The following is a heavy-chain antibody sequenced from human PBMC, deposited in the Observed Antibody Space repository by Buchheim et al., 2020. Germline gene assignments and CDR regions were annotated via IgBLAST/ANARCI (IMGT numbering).Heavy chain of an antibody. J-gene: IGHJ4*02. CDR1: GGSFSGYY. D-gene: IGHD2-21*02. Sequence: QVQLQQWGAGLLKPSETLSLTRAVYGGSFSGYYWSWIRQPPGKGLEWIGEINHSGSTNYNPSLKSRVTISVDTSKNQFSLKLSSVTAADTAVYYCARRGVTAILRWGQGTL. CDR2: INHSGST. V-gene: IGHV4-34*01. CDR3: ARRGVTAILR.